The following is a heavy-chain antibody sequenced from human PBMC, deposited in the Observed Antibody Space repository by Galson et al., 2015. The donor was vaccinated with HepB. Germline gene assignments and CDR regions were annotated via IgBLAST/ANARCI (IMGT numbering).Heavy chain of an antibody. CDR1: GFTFSSYS. CDR2: ISSSSSYI. D-gene: IGHD1-26*01. J-gene: IGHJ3*02. V-gene: IGHV3-21*01. Sequence: SLRLSCAASGFTFSSYSMNWVRQAPGKGLEWVSSISSSSSYIYYADSVKGRFTISRDNAKNSLYLQMNSLRAEDTAVYYCARVGGLIGGSYQSAFDIWGQGTMVTVSS. CDR3: ARVGGLIGGSYQSAFDI.